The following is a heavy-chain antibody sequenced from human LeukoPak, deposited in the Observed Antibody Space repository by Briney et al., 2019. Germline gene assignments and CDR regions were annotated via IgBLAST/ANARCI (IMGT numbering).Heavy chain of an antibody. CDR3: AREGSYSGSGSPPLDY. J-gene: IGHJ4*02. CDR1: GGSISSYY. CDR2: ISGSGNT. Sequence: SETLSLTCTVSGGSISSYYWSWIRQPAGEGLEWIGRISGSGNTRYNPSLQSRVTISVDPSKNQFSLKLTSVTAADTAVYYCAREGSYSGSGSPPLDYWGQGTLVTVSS. D-gene: IGHD3-10*01. V-gene: IGHV4-4*07.